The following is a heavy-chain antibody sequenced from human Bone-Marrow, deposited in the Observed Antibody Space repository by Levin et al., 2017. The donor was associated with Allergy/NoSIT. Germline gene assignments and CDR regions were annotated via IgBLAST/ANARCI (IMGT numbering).Heavy chain of an antibody. Sequence: GESLKISCAASGFTFSSYAMSWVRQAPGKGLEWVSAISGSGGSTYYADSVKGRFTISRDNSKNTLYLQMNSLRAEDTAVYYCAKDGAARRDDACDIWGEGTMVTVSS. D-gene: IGHD6-6*01. CDR2: ISGSGGST. CDR1: GFTFSSYA. CDR3: AKDGAARRDDACDI. V-gene: IGHV3-23*01. J-gene: IGHJ3*02.